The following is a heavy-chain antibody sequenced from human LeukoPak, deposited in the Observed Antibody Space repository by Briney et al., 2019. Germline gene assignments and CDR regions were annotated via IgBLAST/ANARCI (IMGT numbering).Heavy chain of an antibody. V-gene: IGHV1-18*01. J-gene: IGHJ4*02. Sequence: ASVKVSCKASGYTFTSYGISWVRQAPGQGLEWMGWISVYNGNTHYAQKFQGRVTMTTDTSTTTAYMELRSLRSDDTAVYYCARDYAYFGVFIDYWGQGTLVTVSS. D-gene: IGHD3-3*01. CDR2: ISVYNGNT. CDR3: ARDYAYFGVFIDY. CDR1: GYTFTSYG.